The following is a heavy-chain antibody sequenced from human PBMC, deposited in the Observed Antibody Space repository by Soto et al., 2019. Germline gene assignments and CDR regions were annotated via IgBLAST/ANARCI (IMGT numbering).Heavy chain of an antibody. CDR3: ARYYYDTSGYYYDY. V-gene: IGHV4-59*13. D-gene: IGHD3-22*01. CDR2: IYYNGTT. J-gene: IGHJ4*02. CDR1: GGSISSYY. Sequence: PSETLSLTRTVSGGSISSYYWGWVRQPPGKGLEWIGYIYYNGTTNYNPSLKSRVTMSVGTSKNQFSLKLSSVTAADTAVYYCARYYYDTSGYYYDYWGQGSLVTVSS.